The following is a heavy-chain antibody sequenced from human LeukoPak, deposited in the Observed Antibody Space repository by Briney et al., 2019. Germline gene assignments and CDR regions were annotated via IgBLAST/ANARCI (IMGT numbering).Heavy chain of an antibody. D-gene: IGHD5-18*01. CDR1: GGSISSSSYY. J-gene: IGHJ4*02. CDR3: ARRGYSYGTGSFDH. Sequence: SETLSLTCTVSGGSISSSSYYWGCIRQPPGKGLERSGTIYYSGSTYYNPSLKSRVTISVDTSKNQFSLKLSSVTAADTAVYYCARRGYSYGTGSFDHWGQGTLVTVSS. V-gene: IGHV4-39*01. CDR2: IYYSGST.